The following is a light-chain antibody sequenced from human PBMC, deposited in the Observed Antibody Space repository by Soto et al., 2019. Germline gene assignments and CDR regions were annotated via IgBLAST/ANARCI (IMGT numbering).Light chain of an antibody. CDR2: GAS. Sequence: EIVLTQSPGTLSLSPGERDTLSCRASQSVSSSYLAWYQQKPGQAPRLLIYGASSRATGIPDRFSGSGSGTDFTLTISRLEPADFALYYCQQYGSSRWTFGQGTKVDIK. V-gene: IGKV3-20*01. CDR3: QQYGSSRWT. J-gene: IGKJ1*01. CDR1: QSVSSSY.